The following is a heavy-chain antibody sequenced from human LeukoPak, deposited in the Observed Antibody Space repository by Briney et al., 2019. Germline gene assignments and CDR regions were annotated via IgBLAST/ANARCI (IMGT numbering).Heavy chain of an antibody. J-gene: IGHJ4*02. Sequence: LARIDCDDDKYYSTSLRTRLTISKATSKNQVVLTMTNMDPLDTATYYCARIHSGGYYFDYWGQGTLVTVSS. V-gene: IGHV2-70*11. D-gene: IGHD1-26*01. CDR2: IDCDDDK. CDR3: ARIHSGGYYFDY.